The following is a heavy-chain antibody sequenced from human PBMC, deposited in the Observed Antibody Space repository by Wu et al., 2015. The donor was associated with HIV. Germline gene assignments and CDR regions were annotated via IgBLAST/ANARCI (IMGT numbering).Heavy chain of an antibody. CDR3: AMTTVVTPPYYYYYYMDV. J-gene: IGHJ6*03. Sequence: QVQLVQSGAEVKKPGSSVKVSCKASGGTFSSYAISWVRQAPGQGLEWMGGIIPIFGTANYAQKFQGRVTITADESTSTAYMELSSLRSEDTAVYYCAMTTVVTPPYYYYYYMDVWGKGTTVTVSS. V-gene: IGHV1-69*12. CDR1: GGTFSSYA. CDR2: IIPIFGTA. D-gene: IGHD4-23*01.